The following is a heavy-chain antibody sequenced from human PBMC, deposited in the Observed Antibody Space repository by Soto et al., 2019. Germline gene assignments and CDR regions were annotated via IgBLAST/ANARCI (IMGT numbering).Heavy chain of an antibody. CDR3: AKPHPTPDYDFWSGNFHALDV. V-gene: IGHV4-30-4*01. D-gene: IGHD3-3*01. Sequence: SETLSLTCTVSGGSISSGEYYWTWIRQPPGKGLEWIGYIFHNGDTYYNTSLQSRVAISIDTSRTQFSLRLSSVTAEDTAVYHCAKPHPTPDYDFWSGNFHALDVWGQGTTVTVSS. CDR2: IFHNGDT. CDR1: GGSISSGEYY. J-gene: IGHJ6*02.